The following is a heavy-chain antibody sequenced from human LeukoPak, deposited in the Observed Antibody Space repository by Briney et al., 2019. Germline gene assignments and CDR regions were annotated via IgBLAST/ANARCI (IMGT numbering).Heavy chain of an antibody. CDR1: GFALSSHW. Sequence: GGSLRLSCAASGFALSSHWMTWVRQVPGRGPEWVANVNRDGSETYYLNSVKGRFTISKDNAKNSLYLQMNSLRAEDTALYHCARNNGMDVWGQGTTVIVSS. CDR3: ARNNGMDV. V-gene: IGHV3-7*03. CDR2: VNRDGSET. J-gene: IGHJ6*02.